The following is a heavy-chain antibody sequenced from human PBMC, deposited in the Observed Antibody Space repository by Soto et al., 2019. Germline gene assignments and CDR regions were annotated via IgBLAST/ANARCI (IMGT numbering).Heavy chain of an antibody. D-gene: IGHD3-22*01. CDR3: ARPLALDDSSGSDYDAFDI. CDR2: IIPIFGTA. Sequence: GASVKVSCKASGGTFSSYAISWVRQAPGQGLEWMGGIIPIFGTANYAQKFQGRVTITADESTSTAYMELSSLRSEDTAVYYCARPLALDDSSGSDYDAFDIWGQGTMVTVSS. CDR1: GGTFSSYA. J-gene: IGHJ3*02. V-gene: IGHV1-69*13.